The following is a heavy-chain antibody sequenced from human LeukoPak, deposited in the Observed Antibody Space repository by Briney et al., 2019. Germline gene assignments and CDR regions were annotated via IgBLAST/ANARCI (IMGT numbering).Heavy chain of an antibody. J-gene: IGHJ5*02. V-gene: IGHV3-11*01. CDR1: GFTFSDYY. CDR3: ARSGGPDDFWSGSIPNWFDP. D-gene: IGHD3-3*01. CDR2: ISSSGSTI. Sequence: GGSLRLSCAASGFTFSDYYMSWIRQAPGKGLEWVSYISSSGSTIYYADSVKGRFTISRDNAKNSLYLQMNSLKAEDTAVYYCARSGGPDDFWSGSIPNWFDPWGQGTLVTVSS.